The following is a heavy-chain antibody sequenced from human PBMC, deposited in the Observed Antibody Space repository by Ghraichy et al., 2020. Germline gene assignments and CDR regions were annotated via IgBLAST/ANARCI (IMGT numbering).Heavy chain of an antibody. CDR3: AKEGGTYFDSYYYGLNV. J-gene: IGHJ6*02. CDR2: ISYDGSNK. D-gene: IGHD1-26*01. Sequence: GGSLRLSCAASEFSFSAFAMHWVRQAPGKGLEWVALISYDGSNKYYADSVKGRFAISRDNSKYTLYLQMNSLRAEDTAVYYCAKEGGTYFDSYYYGLNVWRQGTTVPVPS. CDR1: EFSFSAFA. V-gene: IGHV3-30*18.